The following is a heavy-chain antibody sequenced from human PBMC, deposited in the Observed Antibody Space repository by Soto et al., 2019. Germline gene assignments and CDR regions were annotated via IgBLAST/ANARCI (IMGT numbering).Heavy chain of an antibody. CDR1: GYTFTGNY. CDR3: AREFTSSRLHY. J-gene: IGHJ4*02. Sequence: QVQLVQSGAEVKRPGASVKVSCKASGYTFTGNYMHWVRQAPGQGLEWMGWINPNTGVTHYAHKFPGXXTXTXATSTSTAYTELRSLKCDDTAVYYCAREFTSSRLHYWGQGSLVTVPS. V-gene: IGHV1-2*02. D-gene: IGHD2-2*01. CDR2: INPNTGVT.